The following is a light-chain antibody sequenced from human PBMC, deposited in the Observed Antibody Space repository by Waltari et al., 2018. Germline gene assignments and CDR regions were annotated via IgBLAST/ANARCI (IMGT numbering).Light chain of an antibody. V-gene: IGLV1-51*02. Sequence: QSVLTQPPSVSAAPGQRVTISCSGGSSNIGNNYVSWYRQFPGTAPKLPIYENTARPAGIPGRFSGSKSGTSATLAITGLQAGDEADYYCGTWDSSLSGAVFGGGTHLTVL. CDR2: ENT. CDR3: GTWDSSLSGAV. CDR1: SSNIGNNY. J-gene: IGLJ7*01.